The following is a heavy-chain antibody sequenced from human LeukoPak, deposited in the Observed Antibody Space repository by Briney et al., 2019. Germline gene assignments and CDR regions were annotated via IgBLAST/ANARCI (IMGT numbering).Heavy chain of an antibody. CDR2: IYYSGST. Sequence: SQTLSLTCTVSGGSISSGGYYWSWIRQHPGKGLEWIVYIYYSGSTYYNPSLKSRVTISVDTSKNQFSLELSSVTAADTAVYYCARGPDCTNGVCFDYYYYGMDVWGQGTTVTVSS. J-gene: IGHJ6*02. CDR3: ARGPDCTNGVCFDYYYYGMDV. D-gene: IGHD2-8*01. V-gene: IGHV4-31*03. CDR1: GGSISSGGYY.